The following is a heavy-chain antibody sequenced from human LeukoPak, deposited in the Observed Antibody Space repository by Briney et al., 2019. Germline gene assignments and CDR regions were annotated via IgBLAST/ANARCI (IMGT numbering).Heavy chain of an antibody. CDR2: IYYTGST. D-gene: IGHD4-17*01. J-gene: IGHJ5*02. CDR1: GGSINSYY. CDR3: ARRQTTVTTGWFDP. V-gene: IGHV4-59*08. Sequence: PSETLSLTCTVSGGSINSYYWSWIRQPPGKGLECIGHIYYTGSTYYNPSLKSRVTLSVDTSKNQYSLNLNSVTAADTAVYYCARRQTTVTTGWFDPWGQGTLVTVSS.